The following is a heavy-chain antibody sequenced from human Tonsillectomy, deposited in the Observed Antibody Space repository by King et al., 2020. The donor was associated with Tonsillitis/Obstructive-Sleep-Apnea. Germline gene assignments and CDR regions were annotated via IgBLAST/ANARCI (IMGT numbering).Heavy chain of an antibody. D-gene: IGHD3-10*01. Sequence: QLVQSGGLLLQPGGSLRLSCAASGFTFSTYAMSWVRQAPGKGLEWVSSISGSGATTYYADSVKGRFTISRDNSKNTLYLQMNTLRAEDTAIYYCAKISSWEFLRYLDYWGQGTLVTVYS. V-gene: IGHV3-23*04. CDR2: ISGSGATT. CDR1: GFTFSTYA. CDR3: AKISSWEFLRYLDY. J-gene: IGHJ4*02.